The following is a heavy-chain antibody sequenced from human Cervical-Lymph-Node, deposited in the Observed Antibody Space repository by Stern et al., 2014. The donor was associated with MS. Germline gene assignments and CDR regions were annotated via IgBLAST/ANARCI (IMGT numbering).Heavy chain of an antibody. D-gene: IGHD3-22*01. Sequence: EVQLVQSGGGLVQPGGSLRLSCAASEFSFSSYAMSWVRQAPGKGLEWVSSISDSGGNTYYADSVKGRFTISRDSSKNTLYLQMNSLRAEDTAEYYCAKVSYYDSSGYRGYFDYWGQGVLVTVSS. CDR3: AKVSYYDSSGYRGYFDY. J-gene: IGHJ4*02. V-gene: IGHV3-23*04. CDR2: ISDSGGNT. CDR1: EFSFSSYA.